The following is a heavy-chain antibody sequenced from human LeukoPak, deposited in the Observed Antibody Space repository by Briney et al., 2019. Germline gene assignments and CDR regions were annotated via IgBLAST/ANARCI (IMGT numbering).Heavy chain of an antibody. D-gene: IGHD5-18*01. CDR3: ARENIRRGYSYGYPDY. CDR2: INPNSGGT. CDR1: GYTFTGYY. Sequence: GASVKVSCKASGYTFTGYYMYWVRQAPGQGLEWMGRINPNSGGTNYAQKFQGRVTMTRDTSISTAYMELSRLRSDDTAVYYCARENIRRGYSYGYPDYWGQGTLVTVSS. V-gene: IGHV1-2*06. J-gene: IGHJ4*02.